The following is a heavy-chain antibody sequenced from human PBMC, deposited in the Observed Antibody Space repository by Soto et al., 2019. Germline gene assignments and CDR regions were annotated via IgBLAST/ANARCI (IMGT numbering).Heavy chain of an antibody. D-gene: IGHD3-10*01. Sequence: VQLVESGGGVVQPGRSLRLSCAASGFTFSSYGMHWVRQAPGKGLEWVAAISYDESNEYYADSVKGRFTISRDDSKSRLYMQVNRLRADDTGVYYCAKVVYYGSGSAAVDYWGRGALVSGSS. CDR3: AKVVYYGSGSAAVDY. CDR2: ISYDESNE. J-gene: IGHJ4*02. V-gene: IGHV3-30*18. CDR1: GFTFSSYG.